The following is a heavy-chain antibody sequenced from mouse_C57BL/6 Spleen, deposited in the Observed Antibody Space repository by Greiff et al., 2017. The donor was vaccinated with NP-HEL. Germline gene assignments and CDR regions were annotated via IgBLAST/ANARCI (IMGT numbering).Heavy chain of an antibody. CDR3: VTYGNYDAAY. V-gene: IGHV10-1*01. D-gene: IGHD2-1*01. CDR2: IRSKSNNYAT. Sequence: VQLKESGGGLVQPKGSLKLSCAASGFSFNTYAMNWVRQAPGKGLEWVARIRSKSNNYATYYADSVKDRFTISRDDSESMLYLQMNNLKTEDTAMYYCVTYGNYDAAYWGQGTLVTVSA. CDR1: GFSFNTYA. J-gene: IGHJ3*01.